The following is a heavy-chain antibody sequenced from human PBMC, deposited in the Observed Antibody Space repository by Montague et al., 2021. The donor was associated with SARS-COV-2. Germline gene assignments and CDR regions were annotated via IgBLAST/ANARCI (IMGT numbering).Heavy chain of an antibody. V-gene: IGHV4-34*01. J-gene: IGHJ6*02. CDR3: ARGGHQLRFGLDV. CDR1: GGSFSGYY. CDR2: IHHTGST. D-gene: IGHD3-16*01. Sequence: SETLSLTCAVYGGSFSGYYWSWTRQPPGKGLERIGQIHHTGSTIYKPSLKSRVTISEDTSKNQFSLKMTSVTAADTAVYYCARGGHQLRFGLDVWGQGTTVTVSS.